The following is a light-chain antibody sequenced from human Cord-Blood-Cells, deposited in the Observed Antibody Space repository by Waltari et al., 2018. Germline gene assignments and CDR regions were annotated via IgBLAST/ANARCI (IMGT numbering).Light chain of an antibody. Sequence: QSALTQPASVLGSPGQSITISCTGTSSDVGGYNYFSWYQQHPGKAPKLVIYDVSNRRSGVCSRFAGSKCGNAASLTSSGLQSGDEADYYCSSYTSSSTLVFGGGTKLTVL. CDR3: SSYTSSSTLV. J-gene: IGLJ3*02. CDR1: SSDVGGYNY. CDR2: DVS. V-gene: IGLV2-14*01.